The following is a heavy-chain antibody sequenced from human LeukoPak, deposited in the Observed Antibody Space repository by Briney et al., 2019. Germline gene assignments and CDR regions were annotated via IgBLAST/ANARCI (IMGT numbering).Heavy chain of an antibody. J-gene: IGHJ4*02. V-gene: IGHV3-11*01. Sequence: GGSLRLSCAASEFTFSDYYMSWIRQAPGKGLEWVSYISSSGSTIYYADSVKGRFTISRDNSKNTLYLQMNSLRAEDTAVYYCAKDGTIVGATNDYWGQGTLVTVSS. CDR1: EFTFSDYY. CDR3: AKDGTIVGATNDY. D-gene: IGHD1-26*01. CDR2: ISSSGSTI.